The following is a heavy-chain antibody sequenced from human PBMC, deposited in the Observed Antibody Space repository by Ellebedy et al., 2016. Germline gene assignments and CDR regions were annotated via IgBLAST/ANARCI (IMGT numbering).Heavy chain of an antibody. D-gene: IGHD3-22*01. CDR3: ARVLGNYDSSGYLDR. CDR1: GFTFSDHA. J-gene: IGHJ4*02. Sequence: GESLKISCVASGFTFSDHAMHWVRQAPGKAPEYVSAISSDGSETYYANSVMGRFIISRDNFENTLHLQMGSLRADDTATYYCARVLGNYDSSGYLDRWGQGTLVTVSS. CDR2: ISSDGSET. V-gene: IGHV3-64*01.